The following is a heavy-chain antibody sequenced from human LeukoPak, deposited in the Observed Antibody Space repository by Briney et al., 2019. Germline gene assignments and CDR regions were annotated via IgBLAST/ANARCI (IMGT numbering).Heavy chain of an antibody. J-gene: IGHJ3*02. CDR1: GFTFSSYW. D-gene: IGHD1-26*01. CDR3: ATDPGEWEPI. Sequence: GGSLRLSCAASGFTFSSYWMSWVRQAPGKGLEWVGRIKSKTDGGTSDYAAPVQGRFTISRDDSKNTLYLQMNSLKIEDTAVYYCATDPGEWEPIWSQGTMVTVSS. V-gene: IGHV3-15*01. CDR2: IKSKTDGGTS.